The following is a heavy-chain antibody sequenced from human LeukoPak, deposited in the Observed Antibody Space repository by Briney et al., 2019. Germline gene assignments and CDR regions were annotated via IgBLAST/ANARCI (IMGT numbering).Heavy chain of an antibody. CDR3: ARDPHRTYSSSWYGYFQH. Sequence: GGSLRLSCAASGFTFSRYAMHWVRQAPGKGLEWVALISYDGTNKYYADSVKGRFTISRDNSKSTLYLQMNSLRAEDTAVYYCARDPHRTYSSSWYGYFQHWGQGTLVTVSS. V-gene: IGHV3-30-3*01. CDR1: GFTFSRYA. D-gene: IGHD6-13*01. CDR2: ISYDGTNK. J-gene: IGHJ1*01.